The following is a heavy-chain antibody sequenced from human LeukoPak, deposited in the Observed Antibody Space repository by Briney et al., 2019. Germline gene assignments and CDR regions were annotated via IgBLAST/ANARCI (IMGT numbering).Heavy chain of an antibody. CDR1: GGSISSSSYY. V-gene: IGHV4-39*01. CDR3: VRGVRI. Sequence: PSETLSLTCTVSGGSISSSSYYWGWIRQPPGKGLEWIGNIYYTGSTYYNPSLKSRVTISVDTSKNQFSLKLSSVTAADTAVYYCVRGVRIWGQGTMVTASS. D-gene: IGHD3-10*01. J-gene: IGHJ3*02. CDR2: IYYTGST.